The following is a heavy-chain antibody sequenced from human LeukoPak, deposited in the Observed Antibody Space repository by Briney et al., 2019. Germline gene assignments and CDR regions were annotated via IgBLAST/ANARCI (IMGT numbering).Heavy chain of an antibody. V-gene: IGHV1-69*05. D-gene: IGHD1-7*01. CDR2: IIPIFGTA. Sequence: SVKVSCKASGGTFSSYAISWVRQAPGQGLEWMGRIIPIFGTANYAQKSQGRVTITTDESTSTAYMELSSLRSEDTAVYYCARRAEVYNWNYADAFDIWGQGTMVTVSS. J-gene: IGHJ3*02. CDR1: GGTFSSYA. CDR3: ARRAEVYNWNYADAFDI.